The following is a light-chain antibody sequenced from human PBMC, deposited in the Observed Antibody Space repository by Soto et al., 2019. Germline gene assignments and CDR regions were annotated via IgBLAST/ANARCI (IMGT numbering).Light chain of an antibody. J-gene: IGKJ5*01. CDR3: QQYCSSPIA. Sequence: VLSQAXGTLSFYRTEXXXXXXXASQSISSTYLAWSQQKXGQAPRLLIYGASXRATGIPDRFSGSGSGTDFTLTISRLEPEDFAVYYCQQYCSSPIAYGQGTRLEIK. CDR2: GAS. CDR1: QSISSTY. V-gene: IGKV3-20*01.